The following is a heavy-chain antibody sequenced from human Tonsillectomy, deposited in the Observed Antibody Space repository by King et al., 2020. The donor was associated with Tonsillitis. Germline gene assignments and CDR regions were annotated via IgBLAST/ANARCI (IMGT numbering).Heavy chain of an antibody. D-gene: IGHD2-21*01. Sequence: CVASGFTFSSYSMNWVRQAPGKGLEWVSSISTISSYVYYADSLKGRFTVSSDNAKNSLNLQMKSMRAEDTAVDYCARDHAVMALRGQGSLITVSS. CDR1: GFTFSSYS. V-gene: IGHV3-21*03. CDR3: ARDHAVMAL. J-gene: IGHJ4*02. CDR2: ISTISSYV.